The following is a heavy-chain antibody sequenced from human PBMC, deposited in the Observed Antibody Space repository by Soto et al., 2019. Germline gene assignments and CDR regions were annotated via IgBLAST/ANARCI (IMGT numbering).Heavy chain of an antibody. V-gene: IGHV4-59*01. D-gene: IGHD2-15*01. CDR1: GGSISPFY. CDR3: ARVGGVAARTFDY. CDR2: LYYSGNT. J-gene: IGHJ4*02. Sequence: SETLSLTCTVSGGSISPFYWSWVRQPPGKGLEWIGYLYYSGNTNYNPSLKSRVTISADASKNQVSLRLTSVTAADTAVYYCARVGGVAARTFDYWGQGTVVTVSS.